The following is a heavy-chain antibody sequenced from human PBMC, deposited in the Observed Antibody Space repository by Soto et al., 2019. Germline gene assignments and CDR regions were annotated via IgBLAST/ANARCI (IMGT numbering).Heavy chain of an antibody. Sequence: QVQLQQWGAGLLKPSETLSLTCAVYGGSFSGYYWTWIRQSPEKGLEWIGEVNHSGTTYYNPSLKTRVTISVHTPKNQFSLTMSSVTAADTAVYYCASGIGYCSSINCYSSRRLRFDSWGQGTLVTVSS. V-gene: IGHV4-34*01. CDR2: VNHSGTT. CDR1: GGSFSGYY. D-gene: IGHD2-2*01. J-gene: IGHJ4*02. CDR3: ASGIGYCSSINCYSSRRLRFDS.